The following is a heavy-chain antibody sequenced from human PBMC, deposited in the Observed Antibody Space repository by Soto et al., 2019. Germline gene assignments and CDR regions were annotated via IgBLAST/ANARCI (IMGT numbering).Heavy chain of an antibody. V-gene: IGHV1-2*02. CDR3: AREILSPDFYFHGMDV. Sequence: ASVKFSCKASGYTFTDYYMHWVRQAPGQGLEWMGWINPNSGGTKYAQKFQGRVTMTTDTSTSTAYMELRSLRSDDTAVYYCAREILSPDFYFHGMDVWGQGTTVTVSS. CDR1: GYTFTDYY. CDR2: INPNSGGT. J-gene: IGHJ6*02. D-gene: IGHD2-15*01.